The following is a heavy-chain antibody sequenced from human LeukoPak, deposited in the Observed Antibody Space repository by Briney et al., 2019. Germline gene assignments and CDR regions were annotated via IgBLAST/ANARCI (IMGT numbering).Heavy chain of an antibody. Sequence: PGGSLRLSCAASGFTFDDYAMHWVRQAPGKGLQWVSSISWNGDDIGHADSVKGRFTISRDNAKNFLYLQMNSLRTEDKALYYCAKGSGTYQGPFDSWGQGTLVTVSS. CDR1: GFTFDDYA. J-gene: IGHJ4*02. V-gene: IGHV3-9*01. D-gene: IGHD1-26*01. CDR3: AKGSGTYQGPFDS. CDR2: ISWNGDDI.